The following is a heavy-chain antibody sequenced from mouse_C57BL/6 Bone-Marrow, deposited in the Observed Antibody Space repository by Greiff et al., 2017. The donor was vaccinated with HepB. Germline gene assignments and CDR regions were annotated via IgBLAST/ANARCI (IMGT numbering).Heavy chain of an antibody. V-gene: IGHV2-2*01. CDR1: GFSLTSYG. Sequence: QVQLQQSGPGLVQPSQSLSITCTVSGFSLTSYGVHWVRQSPGKGLEWLGVIWSGGSTDYNAAFISRLSISKDNSKSQVFFKMNSLQADDTAIYYCARKHGSSYWYFDVWGTGTTVTVSS. J-gene: IGHJ1*03. D-gene: IGHD1-1*01. CDR2: IWSGGST. CDR3: ARKHGSSYWYFDV.